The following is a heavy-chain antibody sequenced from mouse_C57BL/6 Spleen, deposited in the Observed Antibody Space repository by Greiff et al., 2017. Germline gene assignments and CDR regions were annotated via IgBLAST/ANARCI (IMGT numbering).Heavy chain of an antibody. Sequence: VQLQQSGPELVKPGASVKISCKASGYTFTDYYMNWVKQSHGKSLEWIGDINPNNGGTSYNQKFKGKATLTVDKSSSTAYMELRSLTSEDSAVYDCARDYYYGSSYHYFEYWGQGTTLTVSS. CDR1: GYTFTDYY. CDR3: ARDYYYGSSYHYFEY. V-gene: IGHV1-26*01. CDR2: INPNNGGT. J-gene: IGHJ2*01. D-gene: IGHD1-1*01.